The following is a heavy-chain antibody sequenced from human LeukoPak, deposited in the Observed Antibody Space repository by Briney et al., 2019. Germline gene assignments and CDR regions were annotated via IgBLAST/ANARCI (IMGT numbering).Heavy chain of an antibody. CDR3: AAEVYGVVSHFDY. CDR1: GFTFTSSA. D-gene: IGHD3-3*01. V-gene: IGHV1-58*01. J-gene: IGHJ4*02. CDR2: IVVGSGNT. Sequence: ASVRVSCKASGFTFTSSAVQWVRQARGQRLEWIGWIVVGSGNTNYAQKFQERVTITRDMSTSTAYMELSSLRSEDTAVYYCAAEVYGVVSHFDYWGQGTLVTVSS.